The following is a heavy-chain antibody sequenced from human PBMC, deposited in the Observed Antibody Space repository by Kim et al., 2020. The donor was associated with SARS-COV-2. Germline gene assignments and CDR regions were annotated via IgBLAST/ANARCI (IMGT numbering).Heavy chain of an antibody. CDR1: GFTFSSYG. CDR3: ARVSERYNWNDKFDY. J-gene: IGHJ4*02. D-gene: IGHD1-20*01. V-gene: IGHV3-33*01. Sequence: GGSLRLSCAASGFTFSSYGMHWVRQAPGKGLEWVAVIWYDGSNKYYADSVKGRFTISRDNSKNTLYLQMNSLRAEDTAVYYCARVSERYNWNDKFDYWGQGTLVTVSS. CDR2: IWYDGSNK.